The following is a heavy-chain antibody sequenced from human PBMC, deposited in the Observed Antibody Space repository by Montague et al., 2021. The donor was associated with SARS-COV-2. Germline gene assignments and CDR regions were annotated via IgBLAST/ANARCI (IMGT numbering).Heavy chain of an antibody. CDR2: NCYSGST. CDR3: ASSSYSSRWYYFDS. CDR1: GVSISSNSFS. D-gene: IGHD6-13*01. J-gene: IGHJ4*02. V-gene: IGHV4-39*01. Sequence: SETLSLTCTVSGVSISSNSFSWGWNRQRPGQGLAWNGSNCYSGSTYYNPSDKSRVSITVDTSKKQLSLRLSSVTAADTAVYYCASSSYSSRWYYFDSWGQGTLVAVSS.